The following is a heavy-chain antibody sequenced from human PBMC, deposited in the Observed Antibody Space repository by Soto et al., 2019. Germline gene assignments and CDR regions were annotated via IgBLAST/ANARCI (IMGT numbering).Heavy chain of an antibody. J-gene: IGHJ6*02. D-gene: IGHD1-1*01. CDR3: AREGFIGTQADYYYYYGVDV. V-gene: IGHV1-69*13. CDR2: TIPIFGTA. Sequence: EASVKVSCKASGGTFSSYAISWVRQAPGQGLEWMGGTIPIFGTANYAQKFQGRVTITADESTSTAYMELSSLRSEDTAVYYCAREGFIGTQADYYYYYGVDVWGQGTTVTVSS. CDR1: GGTFSSYA.